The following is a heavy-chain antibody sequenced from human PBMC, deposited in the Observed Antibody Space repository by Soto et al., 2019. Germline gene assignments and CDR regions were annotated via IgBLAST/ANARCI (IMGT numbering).Heavy chain of an antibody. Sequence: GGSLRLSCAASGFTFSSYGMHWVRQAPGKGLEWVAVISYDGSNKYYADSVKGRFTISRDNSKNTLYLQMNSLRAEDTAVYYCAKDLVSIECAVPYDIDTWGLHTLLTISS. D-gene: IGHD3-9*01. CDR2: ISYDGSNK. CDR3: AKDLVSIECAVPYDIDT. J-gene: IGHJ1*01. CDR1: GFTFSSYG. V-gene: IGHV3-30*18.